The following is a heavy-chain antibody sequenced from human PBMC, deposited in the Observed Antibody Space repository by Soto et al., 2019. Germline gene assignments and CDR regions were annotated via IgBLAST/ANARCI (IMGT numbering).Heavy chain of an antibody. V-gene: IGHV3-23*01. D-gene: IGHD4-17*01. CDR1: GFTFSSYA. J-gene: IGHJ5*02. CDR2: ISGSGGST. Sequence: PGGSLRLSCAASGFTFSSYAMSWVRQAPGKGLEWVSAISGSGGSTYYADSVKGRFTISRDNSKNTLYLQMNSLRAEDTAVYYCAKDPADYGDVNGFDPWGQGTLVTVSS. CDR3: AKDPADYGDVNGFDP.